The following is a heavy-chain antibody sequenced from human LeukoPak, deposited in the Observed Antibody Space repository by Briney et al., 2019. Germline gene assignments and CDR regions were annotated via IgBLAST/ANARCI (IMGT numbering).Heavy chain of an antibody. Sequence: SETLSLTCAVYGGSFSGYYWSWIRQPPGKGLEWIGEINHSGSTNYNPSLKSRVTISVDTSKNQFPLKLSSVTAADTAVYYCASSIAAAGHDYWGQGTLVTVSS. CDR1: GGSFSGYY. CDR3: ASSIAAAGHDY. D-gene: IGHD6-13*01. CDR2: INHSGST. V-gene: IGHV4-34*01. J-gene: IGHJ4*02.